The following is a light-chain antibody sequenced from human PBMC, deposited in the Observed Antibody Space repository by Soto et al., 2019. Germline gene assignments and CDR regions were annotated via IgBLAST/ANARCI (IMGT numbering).Light chain of an antibody. CDR2: DAS. J-gene: IGKJ4*01. CDR1: QTVKNDY. Sequence: ETVLTQSPGTLSLSPGEGATLSCRAGQTVKNDYLAWYQQRRGQAPRLLIYDASSRATGIPNRFSGGGYGTDFTRNISRLEPGDFAVYYCQKFSSYPLTFGGGTRWIS. V-gene: IGKV3-20*01. CDR3: QKFSSYPLT.